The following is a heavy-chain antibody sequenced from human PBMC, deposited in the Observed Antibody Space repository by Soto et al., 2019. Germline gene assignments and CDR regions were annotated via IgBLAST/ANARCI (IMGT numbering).Heavy chain of an antibody. D-gene: IGHD3-22*01. J-gene: IGHJ6*02. V-gene: IGHV3-30*18. CDR2: ISYDGSNK. CDR1: GFTFSSYG. CDR3: AKDLSGVDSSGYYSSGGPYYYGMDV. Sequence: GGSLRPSCGAYGFTFSSYGMHWVRQAPGKGLGWVAVISYDGSNKYYADSVKGRFTIYRDNTKNTLYLQMNSLRAEDTAVYYCAKDLSGVDSSGYYSSGGPYYYGMDVWGQGTTVTVSS.